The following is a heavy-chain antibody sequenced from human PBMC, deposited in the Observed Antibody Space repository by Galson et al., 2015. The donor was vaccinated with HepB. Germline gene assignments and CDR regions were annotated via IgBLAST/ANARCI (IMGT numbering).Heavy chain of an antibody. CDR3: ARDIKLPGAVAGTSGDAFDI. J-gene: IGHJ3*02. CDR1: GFTFRDYV. V-gene: IGHV3-30-3*01. D-gene: IGHD6-19*01. CDR2: CSFDGSNK. Sequence: YVRLSCAVPGFTFRDYVMHCVRQAPGKGLESVAFCSFDGSNKYYAASVKGRITISRDSFKNTLYVQMRSLRLEDTAVYYGARDIKLPGAVAGTSGDAFDIWGHGTMVTVSS.